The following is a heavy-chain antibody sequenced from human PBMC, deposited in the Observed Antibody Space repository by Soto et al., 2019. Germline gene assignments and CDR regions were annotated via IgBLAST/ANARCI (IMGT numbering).Heavy chain of an antibody. Sequence: GSLSLSGAAAGWTFSRYGMGWVRPAPGRGLEWVAVIPHDGTNKYYGDSVKGRFNNSRDDSKNTLYLQMNSLRAEDTAVYYCAKKKFCSSTSSHYYGMVVWGQGTTVT. J-gene: IGHJ6*02. V-gene: IGHV3-30*02. CDR2: IPHDGTNK. D-gene: IGHD2-2*01. CDR1: GWTFSRYG. CDR3: AKKKFCSSTSSHYYGMVV.